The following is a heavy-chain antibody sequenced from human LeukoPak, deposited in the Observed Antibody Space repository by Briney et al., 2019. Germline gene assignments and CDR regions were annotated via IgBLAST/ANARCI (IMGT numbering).Heavy chain of an antibody. V-gene: IGHV3-21*01. Sequence: GGSLRLSCAAPGFTFSNYNMNWVRQAPGKGLEWISSITSSSSYKFYADSVKGRFTISRDNAKNSLYLQMNSLRAEDTAVYYCARAYVLQYFDWLLDDEFDAFDIWGQGTMVTVSS. CDR3: ARAYVLQYFDWLLDDEFDAFDI. J-gene: IGHJ3*02. D-gene: IGHD3-9*01. CDR2: ITSSSSYK. CDR1: GFTFSNYN.